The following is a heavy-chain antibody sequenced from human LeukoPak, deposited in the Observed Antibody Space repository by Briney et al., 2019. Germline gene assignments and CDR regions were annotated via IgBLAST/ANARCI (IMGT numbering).Heavy chain of an antibody. J-gene: IGHJ3*02. CDR1: GGCLSNHY. D-gene: IGHD3-16*01. CDR3: ARGPLGGESFDI. Sequence: SETLSLTCTVSGGCLSNHYWNWIRHPAGTGLEYIGRIFHTGSTNYNPSLKSRVTMSVDTSNNQFSLNLTSVTAADTAVYYCARGPLGGESFDIWGQGAMVTVSS. CDR2: IFHTGST. V-gene: IGHV4-4*07.